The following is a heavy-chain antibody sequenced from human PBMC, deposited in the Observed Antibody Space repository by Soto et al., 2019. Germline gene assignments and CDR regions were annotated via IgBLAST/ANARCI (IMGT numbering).Heavy chain of an antibody. CDR2: ISGSGGST. D-gene: IGHD2-15*01. J-gene: IGHJ4*02. CDR3: AKVGVVVAVTGHFDY. V-gene: IGHV3-23*01. Sequence: PGGSLRLSCAASGFTFSSYAMSWFRQAPGKGLEWVSAISGSGGSTYYADSVKGRFTISRDNSKNTLYLQMNSLRAEDTAVYYCAKVGVVVAVTGHFDYWGQGTLVTVSS. CDR1: GFTFSSYA.